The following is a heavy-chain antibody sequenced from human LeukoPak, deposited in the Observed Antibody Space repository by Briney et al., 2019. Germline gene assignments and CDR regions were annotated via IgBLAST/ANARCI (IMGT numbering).Heavy chain of an antibody. Sequence: NRGESLKISCKGSGYSFTTYWIGWVRQMPGKGLEWMGIIYPGDSDTRYSPSFQGLVTISADKSISTAYLQWSSLRASDTAMYYCARLGDSGSSWPFDYWGQGTLVTVSS. CDR2: IYPGDSDT. D-gene: IGHD6-13*01. CDR3: ARLGDSGSSWPFDY. V-gene: IGHV5-51*01. CDR1: GYSFTTYW. J-gene: IGHJ4*02.